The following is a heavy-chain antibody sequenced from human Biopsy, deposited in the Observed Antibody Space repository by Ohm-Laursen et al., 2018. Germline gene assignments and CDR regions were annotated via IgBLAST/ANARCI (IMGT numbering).Heavy chain of an antibody. CDR3: ATSLPSHWGSAALEN. CDR2: IYYSGST. Sequence: SETLSLTCTVSGGSITSYYRSWIRRPPGKRLEWIGYIYYSGSTNYNPSLRSQVTISEDRSKNQFSRKLKSVTAADTAVYYCATSLPSHWGSAALENWGQGILVTVSS. CDR1: GGSITSYY. J-gene: IGHJ4*02. V-gene: IGHV4-59*12. D-gene: IGHD6-6*01.